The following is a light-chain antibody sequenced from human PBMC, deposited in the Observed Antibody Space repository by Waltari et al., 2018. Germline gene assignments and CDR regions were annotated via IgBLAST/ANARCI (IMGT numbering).Light chain of an antibody. Sequence: DIVMTQSPLSLPVTPGEPASISCRSSQSLLHSNGYNYLDWYLQKPGQSPQLLIYLGSTRASVVPDRFSGSGSGTDFTLKISRVEAEDVGVYYFMQALQTPWTFGPGTKVEIK. V-gene: IGKV2-28*01. J-gene: IGKJ1*01. CDR3: MQALQTPWT. CDR2: LGS. CDR1: QSLLHSNGYNY.